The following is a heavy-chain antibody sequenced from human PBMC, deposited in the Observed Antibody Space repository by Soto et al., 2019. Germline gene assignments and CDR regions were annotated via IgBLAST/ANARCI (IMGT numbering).Heavy chain of an antibody. Sequence: QITLKESGPTLVKPTQTLTLTCTFSGFSLSTSGVGVGWIRQPPGKALEWLALIYWDDDKRYSPSLKSRLTITKDTSKNQVVLTMTNMDTVDTATYYCAHRRGYDYIWGSYPLGHWGQGTLVTVSS. CDR3: AHRRGYDYIWGSYPLGH. V-gene: IGHV2-5*02. J-gene: IGHJ4*02. D-gene: IGHD3-16*02. CDR2: IYWDDDK. CDR1: GFSLSTSGVG.